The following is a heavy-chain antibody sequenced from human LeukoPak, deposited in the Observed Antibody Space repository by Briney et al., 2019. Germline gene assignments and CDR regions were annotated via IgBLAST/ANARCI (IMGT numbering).Heavy chain of an antibody. Sequence: PGGSLRLSCAASGFTFSSYAMHWARQAPGKGLEWVAVISYDGSNKYYADSVKGRFTISRDNSKNTLYLQMNSLRAEDTAVYYCARDAYDFWSGLKNWFDPWGQGTLVTVSS. CDR2: ISYDGSNK. V-gene: IGHV3-30-3*01. J-gene: IGHJ5*02. D-gene: IGHD3-3*01. CDR3: ARDAYDFWSGLKNWFDP. CDR1: GFTFSSYA.